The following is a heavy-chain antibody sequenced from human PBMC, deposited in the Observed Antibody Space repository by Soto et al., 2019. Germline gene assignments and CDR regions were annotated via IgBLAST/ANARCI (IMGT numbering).Heavy chain of an antibody. Sequence: TLQTLCVTWAVDGGTFGGFGGIRIHQPTGKGLEWIGEINHSGSTNYNPSLKSRVTISVDTSKNQFSLKLSSVTAADTAVYYCARDRRLITMVRGVSLWFDPWGQGTLVTVSS. CDR1: GGTFGGFG. CDR2: INHSGST. CDR3: ARDRRLITMVRGVSLWFDP. J-gene: IGHJ5*02. V-gene: IGHV4-34*01. D-gene: IGHD3-10*01.